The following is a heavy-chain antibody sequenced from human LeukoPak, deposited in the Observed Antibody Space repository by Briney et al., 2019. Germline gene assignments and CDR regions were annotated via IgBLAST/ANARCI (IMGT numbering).Heavy chain of an antibody. V-gene: IGHV3-74*01. Sequence: GGSLSLSCAAAGFTFSSYWMHWVCQAPGKGLVWVSLINSDETRTAYADSVKGRLTISTDNAKNTLYLQMDSLKADDTAVYYCARSSAGSYVWGQGALVTVSS. CDR1: GFTFSSYW. J-gene: IGHJ4*02. D-gene: IGHD2-15*01. CDR3: ARSSAGSYV. CDR2: INSDETRT.